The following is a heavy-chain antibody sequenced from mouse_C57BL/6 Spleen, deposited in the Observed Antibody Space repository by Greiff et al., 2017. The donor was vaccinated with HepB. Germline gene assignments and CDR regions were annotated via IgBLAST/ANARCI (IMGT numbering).Heavy chain of an antibody. Sequence: VQLQQSGPELVKPGASVKISCKASGYTFTDYYMNWVKQSHGKSLEWIGDINPNNGGTSYNQKFKGKATLTVDKSSSTAYMELRSLTSEDSAVYYCARWSYGSSYDYYAMDYWGQGTSVTVSS. CDR3: ARWSYGSSYDYYAMDY. CDR2: INPNNGGT. V-gene: IGHV1-26*01. D-gene: IGHD1-1*01. J-gene: IGHJ4*01. CDR1: GYTFTDYY.